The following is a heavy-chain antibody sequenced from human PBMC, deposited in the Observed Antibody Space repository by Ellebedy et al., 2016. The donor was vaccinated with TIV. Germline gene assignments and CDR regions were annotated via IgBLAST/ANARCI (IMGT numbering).Heavy chain of an antibody. CDR3: ARPAAAYSSSWYDFDC. Sequence: PGGSLRLSCEASGFTFSGFTMNWVRQAPGKGLEWVSSISSSGTYIHNADSVKGRFIISRDNAKNSLYLQMNSLRVEDTAIYYCARPAAAYSSSWYDFDCWGQGTLVTVSS. J-gene: IGHJ4*02. V-gene: IGHV3-21*01. D-gene: IGHD6-13*01. CDR2: ISSSGTYI. CDR1: GFTFSGFT.